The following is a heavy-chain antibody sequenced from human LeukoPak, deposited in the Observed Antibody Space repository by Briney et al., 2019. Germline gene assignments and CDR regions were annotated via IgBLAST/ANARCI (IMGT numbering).Heavy chain of an antibody. V-gene: IGHV4-61*08. CDR3: ARGFTYYYDSSGFGASYYFDY. CDR1: GGSISSGGYY. Sequence: PSETLSLTCTVSGGSISSGGYYWSWIRQHPGKGLEWIGYIYYSGSTYYNPSLKSRVTISVDTSKNQFSLKLSSVTAADTAVYYCARGFTYYYDSSGFGASYYFDYWGQGTLVTVSS. J-gene: IGHJ4*02. D-gene: IGHD3-22*01. CDR2: IYYSGST.